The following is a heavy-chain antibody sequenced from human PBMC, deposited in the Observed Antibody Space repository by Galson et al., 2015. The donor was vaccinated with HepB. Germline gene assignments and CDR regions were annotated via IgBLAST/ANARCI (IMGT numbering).Heavy chain of an antibody. CDR2: TSGSGGST. J-gene: IGHJ5*02. CDR3: AKDGDCSSTSCYLPGGFDP. V-gene: IGHV3-23*01. D-gene: IGHD2-2*01. Sequence: WCHHALGNGLAWVSATSGSGGSTYYADSVKGRFTISRDNSKNTLYLQMNSLRAEDTAVYYCAKDGDCSSTSCYLPGGFDPWGQGTLVTVSS.